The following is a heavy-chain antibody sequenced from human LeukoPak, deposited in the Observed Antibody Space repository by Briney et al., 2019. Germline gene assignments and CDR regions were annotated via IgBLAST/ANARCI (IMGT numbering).Heavy chain of an antibody. J-gene: IGHJ6*03. Sequence: PGGSLRLSCAASGFTVSSNYMSWVRQAPGKGLEWVSVIYSGGSTYYADSVKGRFTISRDNSKNTLYLQMNSLRAEDTAVHYCAWCPSWWLDYQNYYYYYMDVWGKGTTVTVSS. CDR1: GFTVSSNY. CDR2: IYSGGST. D-gene: IGHD6-19*01. V-gene: IGHV3-53*01. CDR3: AWCPSWWLDYQNYYYYYMDV.